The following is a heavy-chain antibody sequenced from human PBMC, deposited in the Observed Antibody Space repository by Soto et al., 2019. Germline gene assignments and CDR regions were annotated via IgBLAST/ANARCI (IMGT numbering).Heavy chain of an antibody. CDR2: INPNSGRT. CDR3: ARESGGTTATLDYYYFYMDV. J-gene: IGHJ6*03. D-gene: IGHD4-17*01. V-gene: IGHV1-2*04. CDR1: GYAYSQFY. Sequence: QVQLVQSGAEVKKPGASVKVSCKASGYAYSQFYIHWMRQAPGQGLEWMGWINPNSGRTKFAQNFQGWVTMTRDTSSKTVYRELSGLRSDARAVYYCARESGGTTATLDYYYFYMDVWGKGTTVTVSS.